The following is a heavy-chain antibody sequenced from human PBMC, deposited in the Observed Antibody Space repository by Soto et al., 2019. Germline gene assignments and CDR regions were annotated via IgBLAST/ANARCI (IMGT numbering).Heavy chain of an antibody. V-gene: IGHV3-30*18. CDR3: AKTDLGGYALDY. CDR1: GFTFSSYG. D-gene: IGHD5-12*01. CDR2: ISYDGSNK. J-gene: IGHJ4*02. Sequence: QVQLVESGGGVVQPGRSLRLSCAASGFTFSSYGMHWVRQAPGKGLEWVAVISYDGSNKYYADSVKGRFTISRDNSKNTLYLQMNSLRAEDTAVYYCAKTDLGGYALDYWGQGTLVTVSS.